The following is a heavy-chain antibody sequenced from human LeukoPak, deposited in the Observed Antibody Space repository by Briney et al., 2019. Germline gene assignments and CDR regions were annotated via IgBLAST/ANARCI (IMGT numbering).Heavy chain of an antibody. CDR2: IKSKTDGGTT. Sequence: PGGSLRLSCAASGFTFISYGMHWVRQAPGKGLEWVGRIKSKTDGGTTDYAAPVKGRFTISRDDSKNTLYLQMNSLKTEDTAVYYCARRLRRNYFDYWGQGTLVTVSS. CDR1: GFTFISYG. V-gene: IGHV3-15*01. J-gene: IGHJ4*02. D-gene: IGHD4-17*01. CDR3: ARRLRRNYFDY.